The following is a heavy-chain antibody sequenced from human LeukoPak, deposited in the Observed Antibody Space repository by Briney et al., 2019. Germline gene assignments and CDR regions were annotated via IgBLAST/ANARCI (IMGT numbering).Heavy chain of an antibody. Sequence: ASVKVSCKASGYTFTSYYMHWVRQAPGQGLEWMGIINPSGGSTSYAQKFQGRVTMTRDTSTSTVYMELSSLRSEDTAVYYCARDPLGLVDYYYYGMDVWGQGTTVTVSS. CDR2: INPSGGST. D-gene: IGHD6-19*01. V-gene: IGHV1-46*01. CDR1: GYTFTSYY. J-gene: IGHJ6*02. CDR3: ARDPLGLVDYYYYGMDV.